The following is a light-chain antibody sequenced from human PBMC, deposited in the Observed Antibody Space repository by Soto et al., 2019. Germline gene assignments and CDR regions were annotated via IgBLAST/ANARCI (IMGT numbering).Light chain of an antibody. CDR1: SSDVGGYNY. Sequence: QSALTQPASVSGSPGQSITISCTGTSSDVGGYNYVSWYQHHPDKAPKLMIYDVNHRPSGVSNRFSGSKSGNTASLTISGLQAEDEAAYYCSSYSSSSTRLVFGGGTQLTVL. J-gene: IGLJ2*01. V-gene: IGLV2-14*03. CDR3: SSYSSSSTRLV. CDR2: DVN.